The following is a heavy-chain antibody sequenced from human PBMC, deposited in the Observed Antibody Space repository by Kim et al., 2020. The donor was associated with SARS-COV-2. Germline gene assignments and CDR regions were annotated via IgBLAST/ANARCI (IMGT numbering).Heavy chain of an antibody. Sequence: GGSLRLSCAASEFTFSSYAMSWVRQAPGKGLEWVSSISGNSDSTYYPDSVKGRFTISRDNSKNTLYLQMNSLRAEDTAVYYCAKGVSGYYYGTLDYWGQGTLVTVSS. CDR3: AKGVSGYYYGTLDY. D-gene: IGHD3-22*01. CDR1: EFTFSSYA. V-gene: IGHV3-23*01. J-gene: IGHJ4*02. CDR2: ISGNSDST.